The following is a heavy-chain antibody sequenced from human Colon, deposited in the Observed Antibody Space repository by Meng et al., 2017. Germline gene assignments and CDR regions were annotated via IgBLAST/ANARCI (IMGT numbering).Heavy chain of an antibody. J-gene: IGHJ4*02. CDR2: IYQSGST. CDR1: GGSISSNNW. Sequence: APLQASGPGLVKPSGTLSLTCTVSGGSISSNNWWSWVRQSPGRGLEWIGEIYQSGSTNYSPSLKSRVTISLDKSKNQFSLKVSYMTAADTAVYFCARVPTTVDPFESWGQGTLVTVSS. V-gene: IGHV4-4*02. D-gene: IGHD4-23*01. CDR3: ARVPTTVDPFES.